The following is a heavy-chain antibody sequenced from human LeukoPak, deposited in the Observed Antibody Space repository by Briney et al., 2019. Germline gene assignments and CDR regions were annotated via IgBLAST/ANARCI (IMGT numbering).Heavy chain of an antibody. CDR1: GFTFSSYG. V-gene: IGHV3-30*18. J-gene: IGHJ4*02. CDR3: AKGSGGWEVDY. D-gene: IGHD6-19*01. Sequence: GGSLRLSCSASGFTFSSYGMHWVRQAPGKGLELEAVISYDGSNKYYADPVKGRFTISRDNSKNTLYLQMNSLRAEDTAVYYCAKGSGGWEVDYWGQGTLVTVSS. CDR2: ISYDGSNK.